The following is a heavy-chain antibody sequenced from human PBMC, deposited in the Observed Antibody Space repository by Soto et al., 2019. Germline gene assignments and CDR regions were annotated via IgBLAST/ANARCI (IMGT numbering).Heavy chain of an antibody. J-gene: IGHJ4*02. V-gene: IGHV3-15*01. CDR1: GFTFSDAW. CDR3: TIGVGLSETDY. Sequence: EVQLVESGGDLVKPGGSLRLSCAVAGFTFSDAWMTWVRQAPGKGLEWVGRIKRKIDGETTDYAAPVKGRFTISRDDSNSTLSLQMSSLKTEDTAVYYCTIGVGLSETDYWGQGTLVTVSS. D-gene: IGHD1-26*01. CDR2: IKRKIDGETT.